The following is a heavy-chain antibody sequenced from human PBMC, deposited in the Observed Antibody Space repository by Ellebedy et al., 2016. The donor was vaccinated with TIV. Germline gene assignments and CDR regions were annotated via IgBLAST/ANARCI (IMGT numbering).Heavy chain of an antibody. Sequence: GSTNYNPSLKSRVTISVDTSKNQFSLKLSSVTAADTAVYYCARESRPPARGITMIVVVNAFDYWGQGTLVTVSS. D-gene: IGHD3-22*01. CDR3: ARESRPPARGITMIVVVNAFDY. V-gene: IGHV4-34*01. J-gene: IGHJ4*02. CDR2: GST.